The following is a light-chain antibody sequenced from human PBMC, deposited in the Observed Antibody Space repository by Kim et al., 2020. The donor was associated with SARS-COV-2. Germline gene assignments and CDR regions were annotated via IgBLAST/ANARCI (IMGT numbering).Light chain of an antibody. V-gene: IGLV3-25*03. CDR2: KDT. Sequence: SYELTQPPSVSVSPGQTARIACSGDALPKQYAFWYQQKPGQAPVQVIYKDTERPSGTPERFSGSSSGTTVTLTISGVQAEDEADYYCQSADRSGTYWVFGGGTQLTVL. J-gene: IGLJ3*02. CDR3: QSADRSGTYWV. CDR1: ALPKQY.